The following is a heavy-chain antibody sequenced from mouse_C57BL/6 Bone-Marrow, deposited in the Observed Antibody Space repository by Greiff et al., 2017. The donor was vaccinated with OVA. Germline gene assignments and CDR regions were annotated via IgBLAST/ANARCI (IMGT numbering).Heavy chain of an antibody. CDR3: ARCYYGSSYGFAY. J-gene: IGHJ3*01. Sequence: VQLQQSGAELVRPGASVKLSCKASGYTFTDYYINWVKQRPGQGLEWIARIYPGSGNTYYNEKFKGNATLTAEKSSSTAYMQLSSLTSEDSAVYFCARCYYGSSYGFAYWGQGTLVTVSA. CDR1: GYTFTDYY. V-gene: IGHV1-76*01. D-gene: IGHD1-1*01. CDR2: IYPGSGNT.